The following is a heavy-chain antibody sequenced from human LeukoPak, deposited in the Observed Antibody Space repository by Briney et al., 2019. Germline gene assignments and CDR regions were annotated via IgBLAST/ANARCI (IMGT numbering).Heavy chain of an antibody. CDR2: IYSGGST. Sequence: GGSLRLSCAASGFAVSSNYMSWVRQAPGKGLEWVSVIYSGGSTYYADSVKGRFTISRDNSKNTLYLQMNSLRAEDTAVYYCARVFYGSGGWFGPWGQGTLVTVSS. V-gene: IGHV3-53*01. D-gene: IGHD3-10*01. CDR1: GFAVSSNY. CDR3: ARVFYGSGGWFGP. J-gene: IGHJ5*02.